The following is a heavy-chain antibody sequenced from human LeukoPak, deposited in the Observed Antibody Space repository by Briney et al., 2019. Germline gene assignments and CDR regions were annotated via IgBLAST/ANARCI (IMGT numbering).Heavy chain of an antibody. Sequence: SETLSLTCTVSGGSISSSNYYWGWIRQPPGKGLEWIGSIYHSGSTYYNPSLKSRVTISVDTSKDQFSLKLSSVTAADTAVYYCARVTGWYGRGTFDYWGQGTLVTVSS. D-gene: IGHD6-19*01. V-gene: IGHV4-39*07. CDR1: GGSISSSNYY. CDR3: ARVTGWYGRGTFDY. J-gene: IGHJ4*02. CDR2: IYHSGST.